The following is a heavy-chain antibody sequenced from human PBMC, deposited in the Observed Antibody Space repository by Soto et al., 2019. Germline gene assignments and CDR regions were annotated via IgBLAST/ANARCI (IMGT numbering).Heavy chain of an antibody. D-gene: IGHD3-22*01. J-gene: IGHJ4*02. CDR2: IKSKTDGGTT. CDR1: GFTFSNAW. V-gene: IGHV3-15*07. Sequence: EVQLVESGGGLVKPGGSLRLSCAASGFTFSNAWMNWVRRAPGKGREGVGGIKSKTDGGTTDYAAPVKGRFTISRDDSKNTLYLQMNSLKTEDTAVYYCTTEPESGYRNIDYWGQGTLVTVSS. CDR3: TTEPESGYRNIDY.